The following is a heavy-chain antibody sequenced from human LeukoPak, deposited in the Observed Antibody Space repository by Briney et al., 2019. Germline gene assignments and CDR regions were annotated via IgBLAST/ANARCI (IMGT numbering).Heavy chain of an antibody. J-gene: IGHJ4*02. CDR2: INHSGST. D-gene: IGHD3-10*01. CDR1: GGSFSGYY. V-gene: IGHV4-34*01. CDR3: AMPYYGSGSYWDY. Sequence: SGTLSLTCAVYGGSFSGYYWSWIRQPPGKGLEWIGEINHSGSTNYNPSLKSRVTISVDTSKNQFSLKLSSVTAADTAVYYCAMPYYGSGSYWDYWGQGTLVTVSS.